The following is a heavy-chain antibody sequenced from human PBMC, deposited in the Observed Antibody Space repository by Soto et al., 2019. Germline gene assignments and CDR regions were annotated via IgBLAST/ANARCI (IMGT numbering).Heavy chain of an antibody. CDR2: IYHSGST. D-gene: IGHD2-2*01. Sequence: SETLSLTCAVSGYSISSGYYWGWIRQPPGKGLEWIGSIYHSGSTYYNPSLKSRVTISVDTSKNQFSLKLSSVTAADTAVYYCARGYCSSTSCYVLDPWGQGTMVTVS. J-gene: IGHJ5*02. CDR3: ARGYCSSTSCYVLDP. CDR1: GYSISSGYY. V-gene: IGHV4-38-2*01.